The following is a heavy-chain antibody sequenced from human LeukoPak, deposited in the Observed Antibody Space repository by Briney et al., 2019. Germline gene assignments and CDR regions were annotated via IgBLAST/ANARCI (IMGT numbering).Heavy chain of an antibody. CDR3: ARGDGVTDYFDY. CDR2: INHSGST. Sequence: SETLSLTCAVYGGSFSGYYWSWIRQPPGKGLEWIGEINHSGSTNYNPSLKSRVTISVDTSKNQFSLKLSSVTAADTAVYYCARGDGVTDYFDYWGRGTLVTVSS. CDR1: GGSFSGYY. J-gene: IGHJ4*02. D-gene: IGHD2-21*02. V-gene: IGHV4-34*01.